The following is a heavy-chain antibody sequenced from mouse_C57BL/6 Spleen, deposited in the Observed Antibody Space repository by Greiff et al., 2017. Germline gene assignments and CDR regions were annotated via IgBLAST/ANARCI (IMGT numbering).Heavy chain of an antibody. D-gene: IGHD2-5*01. CDR2: IDPETGGT. J-gene: IGHJ2*01. CDR3: TRRGPYYSNYGDYFDY. V-gene: IGHV1-15*01. CDR1: GYTFTDYE. Sequence: ESGAELVRPGASVTLSCKASGYTFTDYEMHWVKQTPVHGLEWIGAIDPETGGTAYNQKFKGKAILTADKSSSTAYMELRSLTSEDSAVYYCTRRGPYYSNYGDYFDYWGQGTTLTVSS.